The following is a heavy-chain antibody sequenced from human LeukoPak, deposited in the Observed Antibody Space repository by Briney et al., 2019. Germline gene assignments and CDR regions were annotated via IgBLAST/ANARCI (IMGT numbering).Heavy chain of an antibody. CDR3: ARAAVTLDYYWYFDL. CDR2: ISAYNGNT. Sequence: ASVKVSCKASGYTFTSYGISWVRQAPGQGLEWMGWISAYNGNTNYAQKLQGGVTMTTDTSTSTAYMELRSLRSDDTAVYYCARAAVTLDYYWYFDLWGRGTLVTVSS. D-gene: IGHD4-23*01. CDR1: GYTFTSYG. J-gene: IGHJ2*01. V-gene: IGHV1-18*01.